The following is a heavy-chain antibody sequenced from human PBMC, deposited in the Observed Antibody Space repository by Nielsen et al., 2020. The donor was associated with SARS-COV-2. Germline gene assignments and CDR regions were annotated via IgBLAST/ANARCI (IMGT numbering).Heavy chain of an antibody. CDR2: IIPIFGTA. Sequence: SVKVSCKASGGTFSSYAISWVRQAPGQGLEWMGGIIPIFGTANYAQKFQGRVTITADESISTAYMELSSLRSEDTAVYYCARGKLTATVFNYYYGMDVWGQGTTVTVSS. D-gene: IGHD5-18*01. V-gene: IGHV1-69*13. CDR1: GGTFSSYA. CDR3: ARGKLTATVFNYYYGMDV. J-gene: IGHJ6*02.